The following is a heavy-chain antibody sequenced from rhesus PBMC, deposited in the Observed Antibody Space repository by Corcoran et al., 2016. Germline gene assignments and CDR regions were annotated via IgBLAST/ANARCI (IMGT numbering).Heavy chain of an antibody. V-gene: IGHV4-173*01. CDR3: ARRSIVRGLDS. CDR1: GGSIRSHW. D-gene: IGHD1-44*01. J-gene: IGHJ6*01. Sequence: QLQLQESGPGLVKPSETLSLTCAVSGGSIRSHWWSWIRHPPGKGLEGIGRISGSGGRTSYNPSLKRRVTISTDTSKNQLSLKLISVTAADTAVYYCARRSIVRGLDSWGQGVVVTVSS. CDR2: ISGSGGRT.